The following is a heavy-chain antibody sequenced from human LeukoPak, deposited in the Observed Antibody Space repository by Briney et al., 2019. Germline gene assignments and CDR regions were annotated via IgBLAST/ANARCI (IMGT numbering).Heavy chain of an antibody. Sequence: SETLSLTCTVSGGSISSYYWRWIRQPPGKGPEWIGYIYYSGSTNYNPSLKSRVTISVDTSKNQFSLKLSSVTAADTAVYYCARMVRLGTTVSFDIWGQGTMVTVSS. CDR2: IYYSGST. D-gene: IGHD4-17*01. J-gene: IGHJ3*02. V-gene: IGHV4-59*01. CDR3: ARMVRLGTTVSFDI. CDR1: GGSISSYY.